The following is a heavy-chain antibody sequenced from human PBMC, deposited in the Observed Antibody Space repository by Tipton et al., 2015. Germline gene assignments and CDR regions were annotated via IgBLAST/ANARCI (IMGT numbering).Heavy chain of an antibody. D-gene: IGHD3-10*01. J-gene: IGHJ4*02. V-gene: IGHV3-23*01. CDR1: GFDFENFA. CDR2: IGGSGASI. CDR3: ARYDAGSYLPPPKH. Sequence: SLRLSCVASGFDFENFAMHWVRQIPGKGLEWVSTIGGSGASIYYADSMKGRFSISRDISKNTAYLHMSSLRVEDTAIYFCARYDAGSYLPPPKHWGRGTLVTVSS.